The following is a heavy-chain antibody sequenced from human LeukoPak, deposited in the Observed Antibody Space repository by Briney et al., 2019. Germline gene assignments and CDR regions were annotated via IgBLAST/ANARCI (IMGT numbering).Heavy chain of an antibody. J-gene: IGHJ4*02. CDR3: AGRSDYYGSGSYYYFDY. CDR1: GCIFTSYW. V-gene: IGHV5-51*01. Sequence: GGSLQISCKGSGCIFTSYWIGGVRQMPGKGLEGMGIIYPGDSDTRYSPSFEGQVTISADKCSSTAYLQWSSLKASDTAMYYCAGRSDYYGSGSYYYFDYWGQGTLVTVSS. CDR2: IYPGDSDT. D-gene: IGHD3-10*01.